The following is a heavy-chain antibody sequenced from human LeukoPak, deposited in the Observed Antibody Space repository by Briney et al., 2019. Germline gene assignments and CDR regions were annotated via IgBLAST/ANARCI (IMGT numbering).Heavy chain of an antibody. V-gene: IGHV5-51*01. CDR2: IDAGDSDA. D-gene: IGHD6-13*01. CDR1: GYSFSSCW. J-gene: IGHJ4*02. Sequence: PGGSLRLSRKGSGYSFSSCWTGWVCHMPGKGLEWMGLIDAGDSDARYSPSFQGQVTISADKTNSTAYLQWSSLKASDAAMYYCARHLAYSSSWSFDYWGQGTLVTVSS. CDR3: ARHLAYSSSWSFDY.